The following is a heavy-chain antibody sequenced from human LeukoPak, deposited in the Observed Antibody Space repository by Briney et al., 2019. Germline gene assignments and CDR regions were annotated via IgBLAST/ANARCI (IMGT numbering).Heavy chain of an antibody. V-gene: IGHV1-2*02. Sequence: ASVKVSCKASGYTFTGYYMHWVRQAPGQGLEWMGWINPNSGGTNYAQKFQGRVTMTRDTSLSTDYMELSRLRSDDTAVYYCARTYYDFWSGYYVPPSFDPWGQGTLVTVSS. CDR2: INPNSGGT. J-gene: IGHJ5*02. D-gene: IGHD3-3*01. CDR1: GYTFTGYY. CDR3: ARTYYDFWSGYYVPPSFDP.